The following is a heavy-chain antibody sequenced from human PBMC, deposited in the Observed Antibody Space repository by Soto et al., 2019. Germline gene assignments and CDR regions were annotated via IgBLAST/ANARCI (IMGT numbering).Heavy chain of an antibody. CDR3: ARVLIVGASNWFDP. J-gene: IGHJ5*02. D-gene: IGHD1-26*01. CDR2: ISSSSYT. CDR1: GFTFSDYY. V-gene: IGHV3-11*06. Sequence: GGSLRLSCAASGFTFSDYYMSWIRQAPGKGLEWVSYISSSSYTNYADSVKGRFTISRDNAKNSLYLQMNGLRAEDTAVYYCARVLIVGASNWFDPWGQGTLVTVSS.